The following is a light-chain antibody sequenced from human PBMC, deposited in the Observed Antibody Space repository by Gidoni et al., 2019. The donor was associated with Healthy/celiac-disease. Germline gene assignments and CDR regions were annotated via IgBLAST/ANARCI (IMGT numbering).Light chain of an antibody. CDR3: QQRSNWLT. V-gene: IGKV3-11*01. J-gene: IGKJ4*01. Sequence: VLTQSPATLSLSPGERATLSCRASQSVSSYLAWYQQKPGQAPRLLIYDASNRATGIPARFSGSGSGTDFTLTISSLEPEDFAVYYCQQRSNWLTFGGGTKVEIK. CDR2: DAS. CDR1: QSVSSY.